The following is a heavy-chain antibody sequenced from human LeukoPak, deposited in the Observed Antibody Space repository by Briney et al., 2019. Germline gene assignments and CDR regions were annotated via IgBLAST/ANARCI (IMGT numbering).Heavy chain of an antibody. CDR2: IYYSGST. D-gene: IGHD6-19*01. CDR1: GGSISSSSYY. V-gene: IGHV4-39*01. CDR3: ARHSGWSP. J-gene: IGHJ5*02. Sequence: PSETLSLTCTVSGGSISSSSYYWGWIRQPPGKGLEWIGSIYYSGSTYYNPSLKSRVTISVDTSKNQFSLKLSSVTAADTAVYYCARHSGWSPWGQGTLVTVSS.